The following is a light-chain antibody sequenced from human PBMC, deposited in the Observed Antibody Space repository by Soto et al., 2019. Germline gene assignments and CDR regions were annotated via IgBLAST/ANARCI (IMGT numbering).Light chain of an antibody. CDR1: QAISSY. CDR3: QKYNSAPPT. V-gene: IGKV1-27*01. CDR2: AAS. Sequence: DIPMTQSPSSLSASVGDRVSITCRASQAISSYLAWYQQKPGKVPKVLIYAASTLQSGVPSRFSGSGSGTDFTLTISSLQPEDVATYYCQKYNSAPPTFGQGTKVEIK. J-gene: IGKJ1*01.